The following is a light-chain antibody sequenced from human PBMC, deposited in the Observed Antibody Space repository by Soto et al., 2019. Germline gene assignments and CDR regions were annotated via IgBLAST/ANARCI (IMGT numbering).Light chain of an antibody. CDR3: QQYYNWWT. J-gene: IGKJ1*01. Sequence: EVVMTQSPATLSVSPGERATLSCRASQGVRNKLAWFQQKPGQAPRLLIYHASTRATGIPARFSGSGSGTEFTLIISSLQSEDFAVYYCQQYYNWWTFGQGTKVEIK. CDR2: HAS. CDR1: QGVRNK. V-gene: IGKV3-15*01.